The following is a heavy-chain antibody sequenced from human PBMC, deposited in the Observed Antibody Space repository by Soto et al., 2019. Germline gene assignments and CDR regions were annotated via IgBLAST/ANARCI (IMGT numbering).Heavy chain of an antibody. J-gene: IGHJ5*02. Sequence: GGSLRLSCAASGFTFSSYAMSWVRQAPGKGLEWVSAISGSGGSTYYADSVKGRFTISRDNSKNTLYLQMNSLRAEDTAVYYCASHGYGSGWWKFDPWGQGTLVTVS. D-gene: IGHD6-19*01. CDR2: ISGSGGST. CDR1: GFTFSSYA. V-gene: IGHV3-23*01. CDR3: ASHGYGSGWWKFDP.